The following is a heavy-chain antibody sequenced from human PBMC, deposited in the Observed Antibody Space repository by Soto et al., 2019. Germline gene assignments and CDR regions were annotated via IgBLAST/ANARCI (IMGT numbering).Heavy chain of an antibody. CDR2: IYLGDSDT. J-gene: IGHJ6*02. Sequence: PGESLKISCKDSGYSFSTYWIAWVGQMPGKGLEWMGIIYLGDSDTRYSPSFEGQVTISLDKSISTASLQWSSLRASDTAIYYCARGVKRGSHFYGMDVWGQGTTVTVSS. CDR1: GYSFSTYW. CDR3: ARGVKRGSHFYGMDV. D-gene: IGHD1-26*01. V-gene: IGHV5-51*01.